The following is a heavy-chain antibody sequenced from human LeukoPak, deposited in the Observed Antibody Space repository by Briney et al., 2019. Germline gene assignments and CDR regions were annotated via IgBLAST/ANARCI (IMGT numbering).Heavy chain of an antibody. CDR1: GFTFSSYA. J-gene: IGHJ4*02. CDR3: AKDLVSSSWYYDY. V-gene: IGHV3-23*01. Sequence: PGGSLRLSCAASGFTFSSYAMSWVRPAPGKGLEWVSAISGSGGSTYYADSVKGRFTISRDNSKNTLYLQMKSLRAEDTAVYYCAKDLVSSSWYYDYWGQGTLVTVSS. CDR2: ISGSGGST. D-gene: IGHD6-13*01.